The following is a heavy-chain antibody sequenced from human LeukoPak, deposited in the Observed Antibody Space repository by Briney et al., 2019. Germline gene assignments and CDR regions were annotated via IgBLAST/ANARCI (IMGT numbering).Heavy chain of an antibody. Sequence: ASVKVSCKASGYTFTGYYMHWVRQAPGQGLEWMGWINPNSGGTNYAQKFQGRVTMTRDTSISTAYMELSRLRSDDTAVYYCARVGRLLWFGELFYGYDYWGQGTLVTVSS. CDR1: GYTFTGYY. J-gene: IGHJ4*02. V-gene: IGHV1-2*02. CDR3: ARVGRLLWFGELFYGYDY. D-gene: IGHD3-10*01. CDR2: INPNSGGT.